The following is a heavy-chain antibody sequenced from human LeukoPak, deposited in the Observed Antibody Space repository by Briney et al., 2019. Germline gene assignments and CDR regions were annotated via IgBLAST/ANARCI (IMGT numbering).Heavy chain of an antibody. CDR2: ISAYNGNT. CDR1: GYTFTSYG. Sequence: ASVKVSFKASGYTFTSYGISWVRQAPGQGLEWMGWISAYNGNTNYAQKLQSRVTMTTDTSTTTAYMELRSLRSDDTAVYYCAREGYCTSTSCRFADYWGQGTLVTVSS. D-gene: IGHD2-2*01. J-gene: IGHJ4*02. CDR3: AREGYCTSTSCRFADY. V-gene: IGHV1-18*01.